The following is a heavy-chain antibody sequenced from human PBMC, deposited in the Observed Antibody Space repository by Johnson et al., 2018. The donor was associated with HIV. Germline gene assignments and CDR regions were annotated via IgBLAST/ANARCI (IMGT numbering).Heavy chain of an antibody. J-gene: IGHJ3*02. CDR2: ISSSGTTI. CDR1: GLTFRNAW. Sequence: QVQVLESGGGLVQPGGSLRLSCAASGLTFRNAWMSWVRQAPGKGLEWVSYISSSGTTIYYADSVKGRFTISRDNAMNSLYLQMNSLKTEDTAVYYCAKDRTAMVLFDIWGQGTMVTVSS. D-gene: IGHD5-18*01. V-gene: IGHV3-11*01. CDR3: AKDRTAMVLFDI.